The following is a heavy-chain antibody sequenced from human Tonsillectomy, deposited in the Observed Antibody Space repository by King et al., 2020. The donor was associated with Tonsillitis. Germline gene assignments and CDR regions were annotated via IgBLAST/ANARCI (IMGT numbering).Heavy chain of an antibody. J-gene: IGHJ4*02. V-gene: IGHV4-4*02. CDR1: GGSISSSNW. D-gene: IGHD3-10*01. CDR2: IHHSGST. Sequence: QLQESGPGLVKPSGTLSLTCAVSGGSISSSNWWNWVRQPPGKGLEWIGEIHHSGSTNYNPSLKSRVTITVDKSKNQFSLKLSSVTAADTAVYYFESSGGDYYGSGSHYNFFDYWGQGTLVTVSS. CDR3: ESSGGDYYGSGSHYNFFDY.